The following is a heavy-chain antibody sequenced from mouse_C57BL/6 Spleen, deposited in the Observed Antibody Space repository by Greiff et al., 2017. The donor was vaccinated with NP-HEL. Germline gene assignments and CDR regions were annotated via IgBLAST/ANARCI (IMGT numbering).Heavy chain of an antibody. V-gene: IGHV1-69*01. CDR1: GYTFTSYW. D-gene: IGHD2-4*01. CDR2: IDPSDSYT. J-gene: IGHJ4*01. Sequence: QVQLQQSGAELVMPGASVKLSCKASGYTFTSYWMHWVKQRPGQGLEWIGEIDPSDSYTNYNQKFKGKSTLTVDKSSSTAYMQLSSLTSEDSAVYYCARAGVYYDYPMDYWGQGTSVTVSS. CDR3: ARAGVYYDYPMDY.